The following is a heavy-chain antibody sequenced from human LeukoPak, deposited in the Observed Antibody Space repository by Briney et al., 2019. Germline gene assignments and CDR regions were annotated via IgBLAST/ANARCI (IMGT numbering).Heavy chain of an antibody. Sequence: GASVKVSCKASGYTFSNYGINWVRQAPGQGLEWMGWISAYNGNTNYAQKLQGRVTMTTDTSTSTAYMEMRGLTSDDTAVYYFARDRGAYDRSAYYYDYWGQGTLVTVSS. CDR3: ARDRGAYDRSAYYYDY. D-gene: IGHD3-22*01. CDR2: ISAYNGNT. CDR1: GYTFSNYG. J-gene: IGHJ4*02. V-gene: IGHV1-18*01.